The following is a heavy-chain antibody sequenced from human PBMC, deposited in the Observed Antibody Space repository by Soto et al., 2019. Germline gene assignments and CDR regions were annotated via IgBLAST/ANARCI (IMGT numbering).Heavy chain of an antibody. J-gene: IGHJ3*02. CDR2: ISAYNGNT. V-gene: IGHV1-18*01. D-gene: IGHD3-22*01. CDR3: ARAGAFYETSGYPWSTFDI. CDR1: GYTLTSYG. Sequence: QVHLVQSGAEVKKPGASVKVSCKASGYTLTSYGISWVRQAPGQGLQWMGWISAYNGNTNYADKFQGRVTMTTHTSTSTAHMEVRSLRSDDTAVYYCARAGAFYETSGYPWSTFDIWGQGTMVTVSS.